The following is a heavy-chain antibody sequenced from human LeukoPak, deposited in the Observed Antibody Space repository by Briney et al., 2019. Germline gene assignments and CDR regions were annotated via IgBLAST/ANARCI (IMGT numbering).Heavy chain of an antibody. J-gene: IGHJ4*02. Sequence: PSETLSLTCTVSGGSISSYYWSWIRQPPGKGLEWIGYIYYSGGTNYNPSLKSRVTISVDTSKNQFSLKLSSVTAADTAVYYCARETTVTTGLVDYWGQGTLVTVSS. CDR2: IYYSGGT. CDR1: GGSISSYY. D-gene: IGHD4-17*01. CDR3: ARETTVTTGLVDY. V-gene: IGHV4-59*01.